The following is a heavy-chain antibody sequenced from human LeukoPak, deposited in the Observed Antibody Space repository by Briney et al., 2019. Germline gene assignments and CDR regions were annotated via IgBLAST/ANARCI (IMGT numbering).Heavy chain of an antibody. CDR3: ARLGFGDSFFDY. V-gene: IGHV3-30*03. CDR2: MSYDGSNK. J-gene: IGHJ4*02. CDR1: GFTFSSYG. Sequence: GGSLRLSCAASGFTFSSYGMSWVRQAPGKGLEWVAVMSYDGSNKYYADSVKGRFTISRDNAKNSLYLQMNSLRAEDTAVYYCARLGFGDSFFDYWGQGTLVTVSS. D-gene: IGHD3-10*01.